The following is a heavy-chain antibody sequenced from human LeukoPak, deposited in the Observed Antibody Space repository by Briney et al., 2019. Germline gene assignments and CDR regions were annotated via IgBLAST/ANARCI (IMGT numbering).Heavy chain of an antibody. CDR1: GGTFSSYA. CDR2: IIPIFGTA. V-gene: IGHV1-69*13. J-gene: IGHJ4*02. D-gene: IGHD3-22*01. Sequence: PVKVSCKASGGTFSSYAISWVRQAPGQGLEWMGGIIPIFGTANYAQKFQGRVTITADESTSTAYMELSSLRSEDTAVYYCARKRNLNYYDSSGYYINWGQGTLVTVSS. CDR3: ARKRNLNYYDSSGYYIN.